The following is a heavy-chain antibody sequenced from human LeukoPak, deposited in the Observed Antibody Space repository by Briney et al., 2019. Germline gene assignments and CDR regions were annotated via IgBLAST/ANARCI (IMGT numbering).Heavy chain of an antibody. V-gene: IGHV4-4*07. CDR1: GGSISRYY. Sequence: SETLSLTCTVSGGSISRYYWSWIRQPAGKGLEWIRRIYTSGITNYNPSLKSRVTLSVDTSKNQFSLKLSSVTAADTAVYYCAGSDFDYGGNRPVDYWGQGTLVTVAS. D-gene: IGHD4-23*01. CDR2: IYTSGIT. J-gene: IGHJ4*02. CDR3: AGSDFDYGGNRPVDY.